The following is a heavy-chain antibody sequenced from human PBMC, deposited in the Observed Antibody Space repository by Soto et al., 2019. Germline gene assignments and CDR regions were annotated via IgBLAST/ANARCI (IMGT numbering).Heavy chain of an antibody. CDR2: IYPGDSDT. Sequence: EVQLVQSGAEVKKPGESLKISCKGSGYSFTRYWIGWVRQMPGKGLEWMGIIYPGDSDTRYSPSFQGQVTISADKSISTAYLQWSSLKASDTAMYYCARLAQDIVVVPAAIWYFDLWGRGTLVTVSS. D-gene: IGHD2-2*01. V-gene: IGHV5-51*01. CDR1: GYSFTRYW. CDR3: ARLAQDIVVVPAAIWYFDL. J-gene: IGHJ2*01.